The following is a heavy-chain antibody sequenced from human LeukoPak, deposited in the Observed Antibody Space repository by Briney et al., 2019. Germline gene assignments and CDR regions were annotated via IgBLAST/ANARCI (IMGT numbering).Heavy chain of an antibody. CDR2: IYYSGST. J-gene: IGHJ4*02. V-gene: IGHV4-39*02. Sequence: SETLSLTCTVSGGSISSSSYYWGWIRQPPGKGLEWIGSIYYSGSTYYNPSLKSRVTISVDTSKNQFSLKLSSVTAADTAVYYCARDGTTYSSSFFPEYYFDYWGQGTLVTVSS. D-gene: IGHD6-6*01. CDR3: ARDGTTYSSSFFPEYYFDY. CDR1: GGSISSSSYY.